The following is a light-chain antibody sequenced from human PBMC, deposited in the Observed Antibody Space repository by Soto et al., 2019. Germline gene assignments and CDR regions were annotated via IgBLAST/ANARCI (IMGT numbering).Light chain of an antibody. CDR2: GAS. CDR1: QRVGSTY. J-gene: IGKJ4*01. Sequence: EIVLTQSPGTLSLSPGERATLSCRASQRVGSTYLAWYQQKPGQAPRLLIFGASSRATGIPDRFSGSGSGTDFTLTISRLEPEDFAIYYCQQRSNWPPLTFGGGTKVDIK. CDR3: QQRSNWPPLT. V-gene: IGKV3D-20*02.